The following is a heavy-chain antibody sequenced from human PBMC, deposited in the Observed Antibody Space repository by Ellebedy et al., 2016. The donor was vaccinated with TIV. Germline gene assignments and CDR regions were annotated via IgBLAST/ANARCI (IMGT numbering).Heavy chain of an antibody. V-gene: IGHV3-21*01. J-gene: IGHJ4*02. Sequence: GESLKISCVASGFTFSSFTMNWVRQAPGKGLEWVSSISTNGKYIQLADSLKGRFTVSRDNAKNSLYLQMSSLRVEDTAIYYCTRPAATYSSSWYDFDCWGQGALVTVSS. CDR3: TRPAATYSSSWYDFDC. D-gene: IGHD6-13*01. CDR1: GFTFSSFT. CDR2: ISTNGKYI.